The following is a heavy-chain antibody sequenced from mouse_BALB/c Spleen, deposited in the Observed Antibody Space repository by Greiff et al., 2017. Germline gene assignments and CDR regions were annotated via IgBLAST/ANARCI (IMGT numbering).Heavy chain of an antibody. D-gene: IGHD6-2*01. Sequence: QVQLQQSGAELVRPGTSVKISCKASGYAFTNYWLGWVKQRPGHGLEWIGDIYPGSGNTYYNEKFKGKATLTADKSSSTAYMQLSSLTSEDSAVYFCARGTSHWYFDVWGAGTTVTVSS. CDR2: IYPGSGNT. J-gene: IGHJ1*01. CDR3: ARGTSHWYFDV. CDR1: GYAFTNYW. V-gene: IGHV1-63*01.